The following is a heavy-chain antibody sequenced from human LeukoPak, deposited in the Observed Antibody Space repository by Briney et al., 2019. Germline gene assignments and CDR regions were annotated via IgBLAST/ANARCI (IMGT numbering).Heavy chain of an antibody. CDR3: ARDPPSRGTRYFDY. V-gene: IGHV3-21*01. D-gene: IGHD3-16*01. Sequence: PGGSLRLSCAASGFTYSCYSLNWVRQGPGKGLEWVSSISSSSSYVDYADSVKGRFTISRDNAKNSLYLQMDSLRVEDTAVYYCARDPPSRGTRYFDYWGQGTLVTVSS. CDR2: ISSSSSYV. CDR1: GFTYSCYS. J-gene: IGHJ4*02.